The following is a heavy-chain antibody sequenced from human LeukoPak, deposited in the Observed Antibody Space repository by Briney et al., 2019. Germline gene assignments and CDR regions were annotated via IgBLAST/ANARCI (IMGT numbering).Heavy chain of an antibody. CDR1: GYTFTSYD. CDR2: MNPNSGNT. J-gene: IGHJ4*02. V-gene: IGHV1-8*01. Sequence: ASVKVSCKASGYTFTSYDINWVRQAPGQGLEWMGWMNPNSGNTGYAQKFQGRVTITRNTSISTAYMELSSLRSEDTAVYYCARGFTMVRGVIMVGRRKHFDYWGQGTLVTVSS. CDR3: ARGFTMVRGVIMVGRRKHFDY. D-gene: IGHD3-10*01.